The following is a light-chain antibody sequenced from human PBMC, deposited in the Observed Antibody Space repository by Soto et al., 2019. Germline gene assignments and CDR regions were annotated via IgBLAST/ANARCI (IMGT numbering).Light chain of an antibody. CDR3: QQGYSIPPT. J-gene: IGKJ2*01. V-gene: IGKV1-39*01. CDR2: GAS. CDR1: QSISTH. Sequence: DVQMTQSPSSLSASVGDRVTITCRASQSISTHLNWYQQRPGKAPKLLIFGASNLESGVPSHFSGSGSGTEFNLTIRSLQPEDFAPSSCQQGYSIPPTFGPGTTVEIK.